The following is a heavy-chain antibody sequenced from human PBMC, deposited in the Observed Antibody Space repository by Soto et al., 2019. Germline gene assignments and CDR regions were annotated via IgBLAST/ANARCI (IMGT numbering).Heavy chain of an antibody. J-gene: IGHJ4*02. D-gene: IGHD6-13*01. CDR2: IYPGDSDT. Sequence: GASVKVSCKGSGYSFTSYWIGWVRQMPGKGLEWMGIIYPGDSDTRYSPSFQGQVTISADKSISTAYLQWSSLKASDTAMYYCARHAASGDSSSWYDYWGQGTLVTVS. CDR3: ARHAASGDSSSWYDY. V-gene: IGHV5-51*01. CDR1: GYSFTSYW.